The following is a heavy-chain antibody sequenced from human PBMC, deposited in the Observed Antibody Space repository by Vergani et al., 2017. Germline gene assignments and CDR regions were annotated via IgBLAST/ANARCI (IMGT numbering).Heavy chain of an antibody. D-gene: IGHD1-26*01. CDR3: ARTTSRLQAARY. CDR2: ISGSGGST. J-gene: IGHJ4*02. V-gene: IGHV3-23*04. Sequence: EVQLVESGGGLVQPGGSLRLSCAASGFTFSSYEMNWVRQAPGKGLEWVSAISGSGGSTYYADSVKGRFTISRDNSKNTLYLQMNSLRAEDTAVYYCARTTSRLQAARYWGQGTLVTVSS. CDR1: GFTFSSYE.